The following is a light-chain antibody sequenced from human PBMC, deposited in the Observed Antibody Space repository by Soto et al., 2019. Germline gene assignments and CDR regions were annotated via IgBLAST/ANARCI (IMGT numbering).Light chain of an antibody. Sequence: DIVMTQSPDSLAVSLGERATINCKSSQSVLYSSSNKDYLAWYQQKPGQPPKVIIYWASTRESGVPDRFSGSGSGTDFTLTISSLQAEDVAVYSCQQYYTTPLTFGGGTKVEIK. V-gene: IGKV4-1*01. CDR1: QSVLYSSSNKDY. J-gene: IGKJ4*01. CDR2: WAS. CDR3: QQYYTTPLT.